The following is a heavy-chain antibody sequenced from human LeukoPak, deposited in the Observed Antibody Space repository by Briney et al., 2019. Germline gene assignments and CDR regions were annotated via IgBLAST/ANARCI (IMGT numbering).Heavy chain of an antibody. D-gene: IGHD5-18*01. CDR2: IYPSGST. Sequence: PSETLSLTCTVSGGSISSYYWSWIRQPAGKGLEWVGRIYPSGSTNYNPSLRSRVTISVDKSKNHFSLKLISVTAADTAVYYCARDKGIQLDAFDIRGQGTMVTVSS. CDR3: ARDKGIQLDAFDI. V-gene: IGHV4-4*07. J-gene: IGHJ3*02. CDR1: GGSISSYY.